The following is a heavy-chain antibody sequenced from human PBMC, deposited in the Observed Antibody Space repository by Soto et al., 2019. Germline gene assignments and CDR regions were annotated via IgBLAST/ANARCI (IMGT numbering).Heavy chain of an antibody. V-gene: IGHV3-30*18. CDR2: ISYDGSNK. J-gene: IGHJ4*02. CDR3: AKDAPYYYDSSGYYGPFDY. Sequence: QSGGSLRLSCAASGFTFSSYGMHWVRQAPGKGLEWVAVISYDGSNKYYADSVKGRFTISRDNSKNTLYLQMNSLRAEDTAVYYCAKDAPYYYDSSGYYGPFDYWGQGTLVTVSS. CDR1: GFTFSSYG. D-gene: IGHD3-22*01.